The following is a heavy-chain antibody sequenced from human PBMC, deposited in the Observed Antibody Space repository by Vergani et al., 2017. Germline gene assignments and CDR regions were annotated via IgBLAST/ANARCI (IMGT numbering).Heavy chain of an antibody. V-gene: IGHV3-7*03. D-gene: IGHD3-22*01. Sequence: EVQLVESGGGLVQPGGSLRLSCAASGFTFSSYWMSWVRQAPGKGLEWVANIKQDGSEKYYVDSVKGRFTISRDNAKNSLYLQMNSLRAEDTAVYYCARSITMIVVVTFFDYWGQGTLVTVS. CDR2: IKQDGSEK. CDR3: ARSITMIVVVTFFDY. CDR1: GFTFSSYW. J-gene: IGHJ4*02.